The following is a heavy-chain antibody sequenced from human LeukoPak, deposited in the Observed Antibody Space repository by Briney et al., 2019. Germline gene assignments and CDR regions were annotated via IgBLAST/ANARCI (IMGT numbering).Heavy chain of an antibody. CDR3: ARVRYDILTGYPNPDYYYYYYMDV. Sequence: SVKVSCKASGGTFSSYAISLVRQAPGQGLEWMGGIIPIFGTANYAQKFQGRVTITADESTSTAYMELSSLRSEDTAVCYCARVRYDILTGYPNPDYYYYYYMDVWGKGTTVTVSS. V-gene: IGHV1-69*13. CDR2: IIPIFGTA. D-gene: IGHD3-9*01. J-gene: IGHJ6*03. CDR1: GGTFSSYA.